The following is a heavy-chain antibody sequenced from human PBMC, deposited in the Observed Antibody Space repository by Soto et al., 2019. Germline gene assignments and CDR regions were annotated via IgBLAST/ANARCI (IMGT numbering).Heavy chain of an antibody. V-gene: IGHV4-31*03. CDR2: IYYSGST. Sequence: SETLSLTCTVSGGSISSGGYYWSWIRQHPGKGLEWIGYIYYSGSTYYNPSLKSRVTISVDTSKNQFSLKLSSVTAADTAVYYCARGSNSNWFDPWGQGTLVTVSS. D-gene: IGHD2-8*01. CDR1: GGSISSGGYY. J-gene: IGHJ5*02. CDR3: ARGSNSNWFDP.